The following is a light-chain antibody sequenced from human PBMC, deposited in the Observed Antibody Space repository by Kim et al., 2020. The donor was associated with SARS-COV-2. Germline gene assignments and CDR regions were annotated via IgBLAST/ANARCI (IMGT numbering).Light chain of an antibody. CDR1: QSVSNY. CDR3: QQSSSWPT. CDR2: DAS. Sequence: PGERATLSCRASQSVSNYLAWYQQKPGQAPRLLIHDASNRATGIPARFSGSGSGTDFTLTISSLEPEDFAVYFCQQSSSWPTFGQGTKVVIK. V-gene: IGKV3-11*01. J-gene: IGKJ1*01.